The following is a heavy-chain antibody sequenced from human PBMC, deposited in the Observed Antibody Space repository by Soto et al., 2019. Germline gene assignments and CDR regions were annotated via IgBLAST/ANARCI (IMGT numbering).Heavy chain of an antibody. CDR1: GFTFSDYA. CDR2: VSHDGRNT. J-gene: IGHJ4*02. V-gene: IGHV3-30*18. D-gene: IGHD6-19*01. CDR3: AKGGRQWLVTFDFNY. Sequence: VQLVESGGGVVQPGRSLRLSCAASGFTFSDYAMHWVRQAPGKGLEWMAVVSHDGRNTHYAASVKGRFTISRDSSKNTGSLEMTSRTAVDTAVYYCAKGGRQWLVTFDFNYWCQGALLTVSS.